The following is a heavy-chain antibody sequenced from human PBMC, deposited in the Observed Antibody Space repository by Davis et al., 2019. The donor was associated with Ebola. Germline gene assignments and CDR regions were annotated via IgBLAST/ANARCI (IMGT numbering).Heavy chain of an antibody. CDR2: IRSKANSYAT. J-gene: IGHJ6*02. CDR3: TSVRIAAAGSIAYYYYGMDV. CDR1: GFTFSGSA. D-gene: IGHD6-13*01. V-gene: IGHV3-73*01. Sequence: PGGSLRLSCAASGFTFSGSAMHWVRQASGKGLEWVGRIRSKANSYATAYAASVKGRFTISRDDSKNTAYLQMNSLKTEDTAVYYCTSVRIAAAGSIAYYYYGMDVWGQGTTVTVSS.